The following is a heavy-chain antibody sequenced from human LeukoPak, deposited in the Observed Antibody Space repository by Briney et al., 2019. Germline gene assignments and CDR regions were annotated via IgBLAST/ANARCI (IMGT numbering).Heavy chain of an antibody. Sequence: SVKLSCKASGGTLSSYGISWVRQAPGQGLEWMGGIIFIFGTTHYAQKFQGRVTITRDESTSTAYMELSSLRSDDTAVYYCANPPWAYCSSTTCYTGYSDSWGQGTLVTVSS. CDR3: ANPPWAYCSSTTCYTGYSDS. CDR1: GGTLSSYG. V-gene: IGHV1-69*05. D-gene: IGHD2-2*02. CDR2: IIFIFGTT. J-gene: IGHJ4*02.